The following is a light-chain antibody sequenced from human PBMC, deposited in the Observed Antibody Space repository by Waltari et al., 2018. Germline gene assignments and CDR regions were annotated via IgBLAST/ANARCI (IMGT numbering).Light chain of an antibody. CDR1: QSVDSY. CDR3: QHRRSWPLT. V-gene: IGKV3-11*01. CDR2: AAY. Sequence: EIVLTQSPATLPLSPGERATLSCRASQSVDSYEAWYQQQPGQAPRLLIYAAYNRAAGIPARFSGSGYGTDFTLTISSLEPEDFAVYYCQHRRSWPLTFGGGTKVEIK. J-gene: IGKJ4*01.